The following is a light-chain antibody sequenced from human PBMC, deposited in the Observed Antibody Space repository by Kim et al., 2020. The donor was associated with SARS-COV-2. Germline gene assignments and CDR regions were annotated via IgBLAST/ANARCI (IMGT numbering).Light chain of an antibody. V-gene: IGKV3-15*01. CDR3: QQYNNWPQT. J-gene: IGKJ1*01. CDR1: QSVSSN. CDR2: GAS. Sequence: EIVMTQSPTLSASPGERATLSCRTSQSVSSNLAWYQQRPGQAPRLVIYGASTRATGIPARFSGSGSGTEFTLTISSLQSEDFAVYYCQQYNNWPQTFGQGTKVDIK.